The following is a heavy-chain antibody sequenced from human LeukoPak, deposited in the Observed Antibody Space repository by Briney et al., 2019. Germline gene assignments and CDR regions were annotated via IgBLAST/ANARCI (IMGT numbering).Heavy chain of an antibody. CDR2: IYPGDSDT. CDR3: ARRIRWVPAEIIMSGFDL. D-gene: IGHD2-2*01. Sequence: GESLKISCKGSGYSFTSYWIGWVRQMPGNGLEWMGIIYPGDSDTRYNPSFQGQVTISADKSISAAYLQWSSLRASDTAMYYCARRIRWVPAEIIMSGFDLWGQGTMVTVSS. V-gene: IGHV5-51*01. CDR1: GYSFTSYW. J-gene: IGHJ3*01.